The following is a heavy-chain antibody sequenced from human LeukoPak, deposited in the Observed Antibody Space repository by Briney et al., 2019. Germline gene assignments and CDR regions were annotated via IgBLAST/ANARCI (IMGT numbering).Heavy chain of an antibody. J-gene: IGHJ4*02. D-gene: IGHD6-13*01. V-gene: IGHV4-4*07. CDR3: ARTGYSSSWYYFDY. CDR1: GGSISSYY. Sequence: SETLSLTCTVSGGSISSYYWSWIRQPAGKGGEGIGRIYTSGSSNYNPSLKSRVPMSVDTSKNQFSLKLSSVTAADTAVYYCARTGYSSSWYYFDYWGQGTLVTVSS. CDR2: IYTSGSS.